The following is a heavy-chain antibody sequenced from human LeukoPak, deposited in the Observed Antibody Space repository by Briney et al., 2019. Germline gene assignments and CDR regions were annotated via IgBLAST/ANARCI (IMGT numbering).Heavy chain of an antibody. Sequence: SETLSLTCAVYGGSFSGYYWSWIRQPPGKGLEWIGEINHSGSTNYNPSLKSRVTISVDTSKNQFPLKLSSVTAADTAVYYCAHYTVVRGVVRSFDLWARGTLVTVSS. V-gene: IGHV4-34*01. D-gene: IGHD3-10*01. CDR3: AHYTVVRGVVRSFDL. CDR2: INHSGST. CDR1: GGSFSGYY. J-gene: IGHJ2*01.